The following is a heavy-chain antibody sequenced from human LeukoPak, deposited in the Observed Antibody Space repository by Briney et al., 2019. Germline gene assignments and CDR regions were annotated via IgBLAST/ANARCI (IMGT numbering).Heavy chain of an antibody. CDR3: AREGVGLGEPLDY. V-gene: IGHV1-3*03. Sequence: GASVKVSCKASGYSFTTYAMHWVRQAPGQRREWMGWINTGNGNTKYSQELQGRVTITRDTSASTTYMELSSLRAEDTAVYYCAREGVGLGEPLDYWGQGTLVTVSS. CDR1: GYSFTTYA. J-gene: IGHJ4*02. D-gene: IGHD3-16*01. CDR2: INTGNGNT.